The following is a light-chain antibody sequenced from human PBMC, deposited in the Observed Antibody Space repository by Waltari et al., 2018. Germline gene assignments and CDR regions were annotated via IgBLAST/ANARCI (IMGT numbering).Light chain of an antibody. CDR3: NSYAGIIIL. Sequence: QSALTQPPSASGSPGQSVTISCTGNSSDIDYNYVSWSQPHPGKAPKVVIYEVNKRPSGVPDRFSGAKSGNAASLTVSGLQAEDEADYYCNSYAGIIILFGGGTKLTVL. J-gene: IGLJ2*01. V-gene: IGLV2-8*01. CDR2: EVN. CDR1: SSDIDYNY.